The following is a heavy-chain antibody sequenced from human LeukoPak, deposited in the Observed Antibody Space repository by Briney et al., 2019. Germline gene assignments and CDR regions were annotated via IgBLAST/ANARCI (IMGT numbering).Heavy chain of an antibody. J-gene: IGHJ3*02. CDR1: GGSFSSYY. CDR2: IYYSGST. V-gene: IGHV4-59*01. CDR3: ARAGLQDAFDI. Sequence: SGTLSLTCTVSGGSFSSYYWNWIRQPPGKGLEWIGYIYYSGSTKYDPSLRSRVTISVDASKNQFSLKLISATAADTAVYYCARAGLQDAFDIWGQGTMVTVSA. D-gene: IGHD3-16*01.